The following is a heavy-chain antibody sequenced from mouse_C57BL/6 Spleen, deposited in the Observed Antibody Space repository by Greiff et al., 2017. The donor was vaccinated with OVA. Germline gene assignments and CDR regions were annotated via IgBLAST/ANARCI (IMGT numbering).Heavy chain of an antibody. CDR2: ISGGGGNT. V-gene: IGHV5-9*01. Sequence: EVQLVESGGGLVKPGGSLKLSCAASGFTFSSYTMSWVRQTPEKRLEWVATISGGGGNTYYPDSVKGRFTISRDNAKNTLYLQMSSLRSEDTALYYCARQKLGLDYWGQGTTLTVSS. CDR3: ARQKLGLDY. J-gene: IGHJ2*01. CDR1: GFTFSSYT. D-gene: IGHD4-1*01.